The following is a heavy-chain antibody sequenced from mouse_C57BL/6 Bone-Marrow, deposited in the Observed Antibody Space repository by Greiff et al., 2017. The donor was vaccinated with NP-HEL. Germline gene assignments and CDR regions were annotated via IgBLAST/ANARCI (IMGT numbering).Heavy chain of an antibody. Sequence: DVQLVESGGGLVKPGGSLKLSCAASGFTFSSYAMSWVRQTPEQRLEWVATISDGGSYTYYPDNVKGRFTISRANAKNNLYLQMSQLKSEDTAMYYCARDQGIYDGYYVGYFDYWGQGTTLTVSS. CDR1: GFTFSSYA. D-gene: IGHD2-3*01. J-gene: IGHJ2*01. CDR2: ISDGGSYT. CDR3: ARDQGIYDGYYVGYFDY. V-gene: IGHV5-4*01.